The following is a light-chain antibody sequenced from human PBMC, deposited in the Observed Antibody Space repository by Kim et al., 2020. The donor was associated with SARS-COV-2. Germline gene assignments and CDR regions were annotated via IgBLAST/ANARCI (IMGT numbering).Light chain of an antibody. CDR2: AAS. CDR1: QSISSY. CDR3: QQSYSTPYT. Sequence: DIQMTQSPSSLSASVGDRVTITCRASQSISSYLNWYQQKPGKVPKLLIYAASSLQSGVPLRFSGSGSGTDFTLTISSLQPEDFATYYCQQSYSTPYTFGQGTKLEI. V-gene: IGKV1-39*01. J-gene: IGKJ2*01.